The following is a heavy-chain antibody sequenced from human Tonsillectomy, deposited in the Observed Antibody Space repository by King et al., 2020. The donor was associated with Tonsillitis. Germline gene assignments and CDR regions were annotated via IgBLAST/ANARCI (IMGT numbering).Heavy chain of an antibody. V-gene: IGHV3-53*01. CDR1: GFTVNSNY. J-gene: IGHJ6*03. Sequence: VQLVESGGGLIQPGGSLRLSCAASGFTVNSNYMSWVRQAPGKGLEWGSVIYSGGSTYYADSVKGRFTISRDNSKNTLYLQMNSLRAEDTAVYYCAKYNTSSSLYYYYYMDVWGKGTTVTVSS. CDR2: IYSGGST. CDR3: AKYNTSSSLYYYYYMDV. D-gene: IGHD6-6*01.